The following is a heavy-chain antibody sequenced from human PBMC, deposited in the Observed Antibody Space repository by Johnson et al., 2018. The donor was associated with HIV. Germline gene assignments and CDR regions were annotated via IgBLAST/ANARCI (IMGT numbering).Heavy chain of an antibody. CDR2: IKSKTDGGTT. Sequence: VQLVESGGGLVQPGGSLRLSCAASGFTFSSYAMSWVRQAPGKGLEWVGRIKSKTDGGTTDYAAPVKGRFTISRDDSKNTLYLQMNSLRAEDTAVYYCAKTRARNAFDIWGQGTMVTVSS. J-gene: IGHJ3*02. V-gene: IGHV3-15*01. CDR1: GFTFSSYA. D-gene: IGHD1-1*01. CDR3: AKTRARNAFDI.